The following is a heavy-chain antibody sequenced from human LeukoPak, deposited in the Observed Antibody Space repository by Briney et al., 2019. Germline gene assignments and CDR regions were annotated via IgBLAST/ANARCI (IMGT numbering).Heavy chain of an antibody. V-gene: IGHV3-23*01. D-gene: IGHD1-1*01. CDR1: GFTFSNYA. CDR2: ISGSGGST. CDR3: AKYRSATMSASFDY. J-gene: IGHJ4*02. Sequence: TGGSLRLSCAASGFTFSNYAMSWVRQAPGKGLEWVSGISGSGGSTYYVDSVKGRFTISRDYSKNTLYLQMNSLRAEDTAVYYCAKYRSATMSASFDYWGQGTLVTVAS.